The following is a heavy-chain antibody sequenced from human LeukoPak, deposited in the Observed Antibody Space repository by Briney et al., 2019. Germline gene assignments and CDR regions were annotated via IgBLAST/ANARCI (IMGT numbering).Heavy chain of an antibody. CDR3: AREGCSSTSCYTGFDY. J-gene: IGHJ4*02. D-gene: IGHD2-2*02. Sequence: PGGSLRLSCAASGFTFSSYSMNWVRQAPGKGLEWVSSISSSSSYIYYADSVKGRFTISRDNAKNSLYLQMNSLRAEDTAVYYCAREGCSSTSCYTGFDYWGQGTLVTVSS. CDR1: GFTFSSYS. V-gene: IGHV3-21*01. CDR2: ISSSSSYI.